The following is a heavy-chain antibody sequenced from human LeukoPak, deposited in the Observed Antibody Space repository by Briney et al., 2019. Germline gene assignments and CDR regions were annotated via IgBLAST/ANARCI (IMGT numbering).Heavy chain of an antibody. CDR1: GFTFSNYW. D-gene: IGHD3-22*01. Sequence: GGSLRLSCAAPGFTFSNYWMHWIRQVPGKGLVWVSRINDDGSATFYADSVKGRFTISRDNSKNTLYLQMNSLRAEDTAVYYCAKDYYYDSNHFDYWGQGTLVTVSS. V-gene: IGHV3-74*01. J-gene: IGHJ4*02. CDR2: INDDGSAT. CDR3: AKDYYYDSNHFDY.